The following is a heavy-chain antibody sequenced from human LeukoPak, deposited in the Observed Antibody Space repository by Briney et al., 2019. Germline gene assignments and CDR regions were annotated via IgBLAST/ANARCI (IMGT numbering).Heavy chain of an antibody. CDR1: GYTFTGYY. CDR2: INPNSGGT. CDR3: ARPDSLEMATSIDY. J-gene: IGHJ4*02. Sequence: ASVKVSCKASGYTFTGYYMHWVRQAPGQGLEWMGWINPNSGGTNYAQKFQGRVTMTRDTSISTAYMELSRLRSDDTAVYYCARPDSLEMATSIDYWGQGTLVTVSS. V-gene: IGHV1-2*02. D-gene: IGHD5-24*01.